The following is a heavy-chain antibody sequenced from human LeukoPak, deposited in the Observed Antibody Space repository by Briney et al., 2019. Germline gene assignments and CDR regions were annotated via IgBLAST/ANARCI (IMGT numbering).Heavy chain of an antibody. CDR1: GFTFSSYA. J-gene: IGHJ4*02. CDR3: AKASRGLRFVLRFLEWLSPLDFDY. CDR2: ISGSGGST. V-gene: IGHV3-23*01. D-gene: IGHD3-3*01. Sequence: GGSLRLSCAASGFTFSSYAMSWVRQAPGKGLEWVAAISGSGGSTYYADSVKGRFTISRDNSKYTLYLQMNSLRAEDTAVYYCAKASRGLRFVLRFLEWLSPLDFDYWGQGTLVTVSS.